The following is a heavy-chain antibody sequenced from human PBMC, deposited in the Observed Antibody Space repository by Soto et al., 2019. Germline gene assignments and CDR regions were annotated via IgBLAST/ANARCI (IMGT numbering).Heavy chain of an antibody. CDR2: INAYNGNT. D-gene: IGHD3-16*01. V-gene: IGHV1-18*04. CDR3: ARVDVYVTTSPQDG. Sequence: GASVKVSCKASGYTFTSYYIHWVRQAPGQGLEWLGWINAYNGNTNYAQNLQGRLTLTTDTSTTTAYMELRSLRSNDTAIYYCARVDVYVTTSPQDGCGKGTTVTVYS. CDR1: GYTFTSYY. J-gene: IGHJ6*04.